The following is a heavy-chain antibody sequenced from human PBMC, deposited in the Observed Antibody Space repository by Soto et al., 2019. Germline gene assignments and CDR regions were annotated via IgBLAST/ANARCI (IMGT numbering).Heavy chain of an antibody. D-gene: IGHD4-4*01. CDR3: VRGKDQYNTLTYSYYDQ. CDR2: INSDGSMT. V-gene: IGHV3-74*01. Sequence: GLLRLSCAAAGLTCSRYWMHWVRQAPGEGLMWVSRINSDGSMTSYADSVKGRFTISRDNAKNTVYLHMNSLRAEDTARYYCVRGKDQYNTLTYSYYDQWGHVTLVPVS. J-gene: IGHJ5*02. CDR1: GLTCSRYW.